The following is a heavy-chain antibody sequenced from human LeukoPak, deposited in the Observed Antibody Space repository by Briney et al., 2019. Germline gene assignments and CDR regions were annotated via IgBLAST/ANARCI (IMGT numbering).Heavy chain of an antibody. V-gene: IGHV3-53*05. J-gene: IGHJ6*03. CDR2: IYSGGST. CDR3: ARDGEVPAFHYYMDV. Sequence: GGSLRLSCAASGFTVSSNYMSWVRQAPGKGLEWVSVIYSGGSTYYADSVKGRFTISRDNSKNTPYLQMNSLRAEDTAVYYCARDGEVPAFHYYMDVWGKGTTVTVSS. D-gene: IGHD2-2*01. CDR1: GFTVSSNY.